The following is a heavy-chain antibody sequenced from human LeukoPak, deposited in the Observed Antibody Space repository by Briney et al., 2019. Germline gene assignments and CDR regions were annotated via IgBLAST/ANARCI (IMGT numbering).Heavy chain of an antibody. CDR2: INHSGGT. CDR1: GGSSSGYY. CDR3: ARDGGNLLPFFDPKYYYYMDV. Sequence: SETLSLTCAVYGGSSSGYYWSWIRQPPGKGLEWIAEINHSGGTNYNASLRRRVTVYVDTSKNQFSLKLSSVTAADTAVYYCARDGGNLLPFFDPKYYYYMDVWGKGTTVTVSS. D-gene: IGHD3-9*01. J-gene: IGHJ6*03. V-gene: IGHV4-34*01.